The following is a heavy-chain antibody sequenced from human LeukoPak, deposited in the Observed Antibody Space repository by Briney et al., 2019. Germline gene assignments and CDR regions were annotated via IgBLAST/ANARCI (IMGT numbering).Heavy chain of an antibody. V-gene: IGHV4-59*01. CDR1: GGSISSYY. CDR2: IYYSGST. D-gene: IGHD5-18*01. J-gene: IGHJ4*02. CDR3: ARAPSIQLWFDY. Sequence: SETLSLTCTVSGGSISSYYWSWIRQPPGKGLEWIGYIYYSGSTNYNPSLKSRVTISVDTSKNQFSLKLGSVTAADTAVYYRARAPSIQLWFDYWGQGTLVTVSS.